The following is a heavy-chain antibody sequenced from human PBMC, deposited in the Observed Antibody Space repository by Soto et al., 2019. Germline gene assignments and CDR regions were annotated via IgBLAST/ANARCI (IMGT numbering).Heavy chain of an antibody. CDR3: ASGRGYDIVTRYYPYFDY. V-gene: IGHV3-9*01. CDR2: ISWNSGSI. CDR1: GLTFDDYA. J-gene: IGHJ4*02. D-gene: IGHD3-9*01. Sequence: EVQLVESGGGLVQSGKSLRLSCAASGLTFDDYAMHWVRQAPGKDLEWVSGISWNSGSIGYADSVKGRFTISRDNAKNSRYLHMNSLRAGDTALYYCASGRGYDIVTRYYPYFDYWGQGTLVTVYS.